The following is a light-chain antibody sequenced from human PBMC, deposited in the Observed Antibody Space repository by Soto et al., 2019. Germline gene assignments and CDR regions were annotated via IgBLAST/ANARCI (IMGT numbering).Light chain of an antibody. V-gene: IGLV2-8*01. CDR1: SSDFGGYNY. J-gene: IGLJ3*02. CDR3: GSYGGSNNIRV. Sequence: QSVPTQPPSASGSPGQSVTISCTATSSDFGGYNYVSWYQQHPGKAPKLLIYEVDKRPSGVPDRFSGSKSGDTASLTVSGIQAVDEAENYCGSYGGSNNIRVFGGGTKLTVL. CDR2: EVD.